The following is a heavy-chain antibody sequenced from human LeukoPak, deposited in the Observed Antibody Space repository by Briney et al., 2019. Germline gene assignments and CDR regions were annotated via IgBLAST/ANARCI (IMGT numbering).Heavy chain of an antibody. CDR2: ISYDGSNK. CDR1: GFTFSSYG. J-gene: IGHJ2*01. D-gene: IGHD6-19*01. Sequence: GGSLRLSCAASGFTFSSYGMHWVRQAPGKGLEWVAVISYDGSNKYYADSVKGRFTISRDNSKNTLYLQMNSLRAEDTAVYYCAKDPAVAGNWYFDLWGRGTLVTVSS. V-gene: IGHV3-30*18. CDR3: AKDPAVAGNWYFDL.